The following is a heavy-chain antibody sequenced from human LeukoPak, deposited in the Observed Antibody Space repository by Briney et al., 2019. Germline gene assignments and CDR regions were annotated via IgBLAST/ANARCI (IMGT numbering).Heavy chain of an antibody. Sequence: GGSLRLSCAASGFTFSTYGMHWVRQAPGKGLEWVAVIWYDGSNEYYADSVKGRFIISRDNSKNTLYLQMNSLRAEDTAVYYCARSRWLPLIDYWGQGALVTVSS. CDR1: GFTFSTYG. CDR3: ARSRWLPLIDY. J-gene: IGHJ4*02. D-gene: IGHD2-15*01. CDR2: IWYDGSNE. V-gene: IGHV3-33*01.